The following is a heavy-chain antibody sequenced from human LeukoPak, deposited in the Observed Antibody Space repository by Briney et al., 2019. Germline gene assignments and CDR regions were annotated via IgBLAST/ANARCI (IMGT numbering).Heavy chain of an antibody. Sequence: GGSLRLSCAASGFTFSSYGMHWVRQAPGKGLEWVAVIWYDGSNKYYADSVKGRFTISRDNSKNTLYLQMNSLRAEDTAVYYCAKDLVPAAYYYYGMDVWGQGTTVTVSS. CDR1: GFTFSSYG. CDR2: IWYDGSNK. CDR3: AKDLVPAAYYYYGMDV. D-gene: IGHD2-2*01. V-gene: IGHV3-30*02. J-gene: IGHJ6*02.